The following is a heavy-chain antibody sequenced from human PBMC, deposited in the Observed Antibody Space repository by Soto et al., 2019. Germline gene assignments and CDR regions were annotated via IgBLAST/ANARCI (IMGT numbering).Heavy chain of an antibody. CDR1: GFTFTSSA. D-gene: IGHD3-22*01. CDR3: AADQNLGVITSY. Sequence: SVKVSCKASGFTFTSSAVQWVRQARGQRLEWIGWIVVGSGNTNYAQKFQERVTITRDMSTSTAYMELSSLRSEDMAVYYCAADQNLGVITSYWGQGTLVTVSS. J-gene: IGHJ4*02. V-gene: IGHV1-58*01. CDR2: IVVGSGNT.